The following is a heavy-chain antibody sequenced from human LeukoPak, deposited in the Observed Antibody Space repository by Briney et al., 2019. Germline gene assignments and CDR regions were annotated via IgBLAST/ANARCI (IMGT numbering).Heavy chain of an antibody. D-gene: IGHD2-21*02. CDR3: ARSRGGACFDY. V-gene: IGHV4-61*01. CDR1: GGPVSSGTYY. Sequence: SETLSLTCTVSGGPVSSGTYYWTWIRQPPGKGLEWIGYIHYSGSSNHNPSLKSRVTISVDTSNNQFSLRLTSVTAADTAVYYCARSRGGACFDYWGQGTLVIVSS. J-gene: IGHJ4*02. CDR2: IHYSGSS.